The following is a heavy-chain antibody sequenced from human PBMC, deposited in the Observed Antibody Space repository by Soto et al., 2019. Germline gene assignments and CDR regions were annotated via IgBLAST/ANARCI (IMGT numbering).Heavy chain of an antibody. V-gene: IGHV6-1*01. Sequence: SQTLSLTCAISGDSVSESSVSWNWIRQSPSRGLEWLGRTNYGSMWSYAYAVSVKSRMTITADTSKNQFSLHLNSVTPEDTAVYFCARGTSGIAARCWFDPWGQGTLVTVSS. J-gene: IGHJ5*02. CDR1: GDSVSESSVS. CDR3: ARGTSGIAARCWFDP. D-gene: IGHD6-6*01. CDR2: TNYGSMWSY.